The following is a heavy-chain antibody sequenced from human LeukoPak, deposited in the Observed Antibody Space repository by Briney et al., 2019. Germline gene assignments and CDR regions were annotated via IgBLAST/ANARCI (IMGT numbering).Heavy chain of an antibody. V-gene: IGHV3-33*06. CDR1: GFTFSSYG. J-gene: IGHJ4*02. D-gene: IGHD3-10*01. CDR3: AKSYHYYGSSIDY. Sequence: GGSLRLSCAASGFTFSSYGMHWVRQAPGKGLEWVAVIWYDGSNKYYADSVKGRFTISRDNSKNTLYLQMNSLRAEGTAVYYCAKSYHYYGSSIDYWGQGTLVTVSS. CDR2: IWYDGSNK.